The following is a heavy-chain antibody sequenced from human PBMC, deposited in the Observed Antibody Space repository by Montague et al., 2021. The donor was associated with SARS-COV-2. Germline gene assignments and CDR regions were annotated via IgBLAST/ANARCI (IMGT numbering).Heavy chain of an antibody. V-gene: IGHV4-61*02. J-gene: IGHJ6*02. CDR2: IYTSGST. D-gene: IGHD3-10*01. CDR1: GGSISSGSYY. CDR3: ARVGVGTMVRGVIPAYYYDGMDV. Sequence: TLSLTCTVSGGSISSGSYYWSWIRQLAGKGLEWIGRIYTSGSTNYNPSLKSRVTISVDTSKNQFSPKLSSVTAADTAVYYCARVGVGTMVRGVIPAYYYDGMDVWGQGTTVTVSS.